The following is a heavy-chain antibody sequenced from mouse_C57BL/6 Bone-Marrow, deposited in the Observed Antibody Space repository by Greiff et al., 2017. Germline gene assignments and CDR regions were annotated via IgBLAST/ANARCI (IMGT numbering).Heavy chain of an antibody. CDR2: ISDGGSYT. J-gene: IGHJ3*01. CDR1: GFTFSSYA. D-gene: IGHD1-1*01. CDR3: ARDPIYYYGSSYGGCAY. V-gene: IGHV5-4*01. Sequence: EVPRVESGGGLVKPGGSLKLSCAASGFTFSSYAMSWVRQTPEKRLEWVATISDGGSYTYYPDNVKGRFTISRDNAKNNLYLQMSHLKSEDTAMYYCARDPIYYYGSSYGGCAYWGQGTLVTVSA.